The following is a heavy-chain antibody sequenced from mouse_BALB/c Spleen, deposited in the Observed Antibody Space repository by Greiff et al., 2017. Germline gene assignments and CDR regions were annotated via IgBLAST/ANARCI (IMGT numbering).Heavy chain of an antibody. Sequence: EVMLVESGGGLVQPGGSLRLSCATSGFTFTDYYMSWVRQPPGKALEWLGFIRNKANGYTTEYSASVKGRFTISRDNSQSILYLQMNTLRAEDSATYDCARDLRSYWYFEVWGAGTTVTVSS. CDR2: IRNKANGYTT. CDR1: GFTFTDYY. J-gene: IGHJ1*01. CDR3: ARDLRSYWYFEV. V-gene: IGHV7-3*02. D-gene: IGHD1-1*01.